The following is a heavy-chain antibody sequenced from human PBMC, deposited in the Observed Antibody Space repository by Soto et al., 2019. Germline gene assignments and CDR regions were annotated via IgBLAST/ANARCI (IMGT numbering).Heavy chain of an antibody. Sequence: QVQLVESGGGVVQPGRSLRLSCAASGFTFSSYAMHWVRQAPGKGLEWVAVISYDGSNKYYADSVKGRFTISRDNSKNTLYLQMNSLRAEDTAVYYCARDKGAYYDILTGAFGDWGQGTLVTVSS. D-gene: IGHD3-9*01. V-gene: IGHV3-30-3*01. J-gene: IGHJ4*02. CDR2: ISYDGSNK. CDR1: GFTFSSYA. CDR3: ARDKGAYYDILTGAFGD.